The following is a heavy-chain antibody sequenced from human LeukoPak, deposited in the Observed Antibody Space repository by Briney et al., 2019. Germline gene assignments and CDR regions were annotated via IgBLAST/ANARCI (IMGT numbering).Heavy chain of an antibody. CDR2: ISSSGSTI. D-gene: IGHD6-19*01. V-gene: IGHV3-48*03. CDR3: ARPTIRYSSGQSNWFDP. CDR1: GFTFSSYE. J-gene: IGHJ5*02. Sequence: PGGSLRLSCAASGFTFSSYEMNWVRQAPGKGLEWVSYISSSGSTIYYADSVKGRFTISRDNAKNSLYLQMNSLRAEDTAVYYCARPTIRYSSGQSNWFDPWGQGTMVTVSS.